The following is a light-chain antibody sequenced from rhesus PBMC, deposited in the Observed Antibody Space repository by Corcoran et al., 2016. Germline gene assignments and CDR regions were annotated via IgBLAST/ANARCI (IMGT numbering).Light chain of an antibody. J-gene: IGKJ2*01. CDR3: QHYDSTPYS. Sequence: DIQMTQSPSSLSASVGDRVTITCRASQGITNDLAWYQQKPGETPKLMIYGASSLQSGIPSRLSGSGSGTYFTLTISSLPSEDFAPFYCQHYDSTPYSFGQGTKVEIK. V-gene: IGKV1-33*02. CDR1: QGITND. CDR2: GAS.